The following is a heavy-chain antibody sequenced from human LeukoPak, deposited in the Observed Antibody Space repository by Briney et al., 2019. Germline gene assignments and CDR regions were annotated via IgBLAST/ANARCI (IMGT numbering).Heavy chain of an antibody. V-gene: IGHV1-8*01. J-gene: IGHJ5*02. CDR1: GYTFTSYD. Sequence: ASVKVSCKASGYTFTSYDINWVRQATGQGLEWMGWMNPNSGNTGYAQKFQGRVTMTRNTSISTAYMELSSLRSEDTAVYYCARAPRVVVVAAHKPNWLDPRGQGTLVTVSS. CDR3: ARAPRVVVVAAHKPNWLDP. CDR2: MNPNSGNT. D-gene: IGHD2-15*01.